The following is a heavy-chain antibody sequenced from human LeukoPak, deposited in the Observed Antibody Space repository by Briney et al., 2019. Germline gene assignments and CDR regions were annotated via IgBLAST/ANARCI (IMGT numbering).Heavy chain of an antibody. CDR3: ARSRGSSGRYYFDY. D-gene: IGHD6-19*01. Sequence: GGSLRLSCTASGFTFSSYAMSWVRQAPGKGLEWVAGIGSGGSTYYADSVKGRFTISRDNSKNTLYLQMNSLRAEDTAVYYCARSRGSSGRYYFDYWGQGTLVTVSS. V-gene: IGHV3-23*01. CDR2: IGSGGST. J-gene: IGHJ4*02. CDR1: GFTFSSYA.